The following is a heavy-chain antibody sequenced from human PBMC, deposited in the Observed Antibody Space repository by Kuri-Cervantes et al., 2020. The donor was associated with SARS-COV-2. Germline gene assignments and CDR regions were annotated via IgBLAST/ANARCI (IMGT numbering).Heavy chain of an antibody. Sequence: ESLKISCAFYGESFSGYYWNWIRQSPGKGLEWIGEVNHRGSTNYNPSLKSRVTISVDTSSKQFSLHLGSVTAADTAVYYCARDLNYFDTSGQVGYWGQGTLVTVSS. CDR2: VNHRGST. CDR1: GESFSGYY. D-gene: IGHD3-22*01. CDR3: ARDLNYFDTSGQVGY. V-gene: IGHV4-34*01. J-gene: IGHJ4*02.